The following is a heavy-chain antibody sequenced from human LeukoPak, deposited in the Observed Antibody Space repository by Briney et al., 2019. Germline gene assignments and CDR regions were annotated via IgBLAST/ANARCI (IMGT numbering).Heavy chain of an antibody. V-gene: IGHV4-39*02. J-gene: IGHJ4*02. Sequence: SETLSLTCTVSGGSISTSDYYCAWIRQPPGKGLEWIGSIFYRGTTYFNPSLKSRVTISVDTSKNHFSLKLRSVTAEDTAVYYCARREGRQWFHFHSWGQGTLVTVSS. CDR3: ARREGRQWFHFHS. CDR2: IFYRGTT. D-gene: IGHD2-8*01. CDR1: GGSISTSDYY.